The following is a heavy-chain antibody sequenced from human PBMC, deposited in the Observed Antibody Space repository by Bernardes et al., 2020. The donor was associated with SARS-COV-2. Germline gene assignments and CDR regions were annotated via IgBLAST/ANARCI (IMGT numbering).Heavy chain of an antibody. Sequence: ASVEVSCKASGYTFTSYGISWVRQAPGQGLEWMGWISAYNGNTNYAQKLQGRVTMTTDTSTSTAYMELRSLRSDDTAVYYCARSRYCSGGSCYFRDANFDYWGQGTLVTVSS. J-gene: IGHJ4*02. CDR2: ISAYNGNT. V-gene: IGHV1-18*04. CDR3: ARSRYCSGGSCYFRDANFDY. CDR1: GYTFTSYG. D-gene: IGHD2-15*01.